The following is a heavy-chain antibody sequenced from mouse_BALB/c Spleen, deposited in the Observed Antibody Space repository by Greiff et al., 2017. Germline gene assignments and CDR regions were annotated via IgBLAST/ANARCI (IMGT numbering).Heavy chain of an antibody. Sequence: VQLVESGPGLVAPSQSLSITCTVSGFSLTSYGVHWVRQPPGKGLEWLGVIWAGGSTNYNSALMSRLSISKDNSKSQVFLKMNSLQTDDTAMYYCARDRVYYGSSYVYYAMDYWGQGTSVTVAS. J-gene: IGHJ4*01. CDR2: IWAGGST. V-gene: IGHV2-9*02. CDR3: ARDRVYYGSSYVYYAMDY. D-gene: IGHD1-1*01. CDR1: GFSLTSYG.